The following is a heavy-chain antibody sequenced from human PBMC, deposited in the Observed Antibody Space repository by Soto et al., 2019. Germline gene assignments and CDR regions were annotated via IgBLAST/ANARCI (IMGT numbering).Heavy chain of an antibody. J-gene: IGHJ5*02. CDR3: AREDGSGTNWFDP. Sequence: SETLSLTCTVSGGSISSSNYHWGWIRQPPGKGLEWIGYIYYSGITDYNPSLKSRVTISVDTSKSQFSLKLTSVTAADTAVYYCAREDGSGTNWFDPWGQGTLVTVSS. CDR2: IYYSGIT. CDR1: GGSISSSNYH. V-gene: IGHV4-61*01. D-gene: IGHD3-10*01.